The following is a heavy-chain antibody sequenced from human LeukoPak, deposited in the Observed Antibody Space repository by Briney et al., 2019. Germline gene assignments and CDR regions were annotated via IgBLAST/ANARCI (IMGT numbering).Heavy chain of an antibody. V-gene: IGHV3-9*01. CDR1: GFTFEDYA. D-gene: IGHD4-23*01. Sequence: GGSLRLSCVASGFTFEDYAMHWVRQAPGKGLEWVSGISWNSGSIGYADSVKGRFTISRDNAKNSLYLQMNSLRAEDTAVYYRARFRTETVDYYYYGMDVWGQGTTVTVSS. CDR2: ISWNSGSI. CDR3: ARFRTETVDYYYYGMDV. J-gene: IGHJ6*02.